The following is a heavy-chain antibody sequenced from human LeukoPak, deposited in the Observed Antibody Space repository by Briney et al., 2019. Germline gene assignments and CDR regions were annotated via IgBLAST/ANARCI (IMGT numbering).Heavy chain of an antibody. J-gene: IGHJ5*02. CDR3: ARGRNSFDH. Sequence: GGSLRLSCAASGFTFSSYSMNWVRQAPGKGLEWVSSISSSSSYIYYADSVKGGFTISRETAKNSLYLQMNSLTADDTAVYYCARGRNSFDHWGQGTLVTVSS. V-gene: IGHV3-21*01. CDR1: GFTFSSYS. CDR2: ISSSSSYI.